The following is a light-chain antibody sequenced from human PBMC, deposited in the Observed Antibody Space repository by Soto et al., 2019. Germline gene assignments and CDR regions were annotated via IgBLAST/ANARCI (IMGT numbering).Light chain of an antibody. V-gene: IGKV3-15*01. CDR3: QQYNSWPPIT. Sequence: EIVMTQSPATLSASPGERATLSCRASQSVSNNLAWYQQKPGQAPRLLIFDASTRATGIPAKFSGSGSGTDFTLTISSLQSEDFAVYYCQQYNSWPPITFGGGTKVEIK. J-gene: IGKJ4*01. CDR1: QSVSNN. CDR2: DAS.